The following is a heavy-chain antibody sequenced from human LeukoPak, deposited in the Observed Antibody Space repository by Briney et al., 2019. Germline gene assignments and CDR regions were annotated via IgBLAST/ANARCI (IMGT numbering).Heavy chain of an antibody. CDR2: INHSGST. Sequence: PSETLSLTCAVYGGSFSGYYWSWIRQPPGKGLEWIGEINHSGSTNYNPSLKSRVTISVDTSKNQFSLQLSSVTAADTAVYYCARRPYYYGSGSVSWYYYYMDVWGKGTTVTISS. D-gene: IGHD3-10*01. V-gene: IGHV4-34*01. CDR1: GGSFSGYY. J-gene: IGHJ6*03. CDR3: ARRPYYYGSGSVSWYYYYMDV.